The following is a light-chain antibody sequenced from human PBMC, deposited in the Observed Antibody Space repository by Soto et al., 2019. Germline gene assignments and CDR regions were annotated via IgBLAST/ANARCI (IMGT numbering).Light chain of an antibody. Sequence: QSALTQPRSVSGSPGQSVTISCTGTSSDVGGYKYVSWYQQHPGKAPKLMISDATKRPSGVPDRFSGSKSGNTASLTISGLQAEDEADYYCCSYAGSFLKVFGTGTKVTVL. CDR1: SSDVGGYKY. CDR2: DAT. V-gene: IGLV2-11*01. J-gene: IGLJ1*01. CDR3: CSYAGSFLKV.